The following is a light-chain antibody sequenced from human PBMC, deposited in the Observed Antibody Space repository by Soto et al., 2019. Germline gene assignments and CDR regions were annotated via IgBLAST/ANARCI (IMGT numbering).Light chain of an antibody. Sequence: ALTKPASVSGSPGQSITISCTGTSSYIGHYDYVSWYQQHPGKAPKLMIYHVTYRPSGVSNRYSGSKSGNSASLTISGLQADDEADYYCCSLTTSHTYVFGSGTKVTVL. V-gene: IGLV2-14*03. CDR3: CSLTTSHTYV. CDR1: SSYIGHYDY. J-gene: IGLJ1*01. CDR2: HVT.